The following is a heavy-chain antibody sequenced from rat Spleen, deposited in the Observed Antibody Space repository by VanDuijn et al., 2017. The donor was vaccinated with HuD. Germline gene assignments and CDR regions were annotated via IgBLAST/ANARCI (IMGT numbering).Heavy chain of an antibody. CDR2: ISSDGTNT. V-gene: IGHV5-29*01. Sequence: EVQLVESDGGLVQPGRSLKLSCAASGFTFSDYYMAWVRQAPTKGLEWVATISSDGTNTYYRDSVRGRFIISRDNAKSTLYLQMNRLRSEDTATYYCARQGYYDGPYVMDAWGQGASVTVSS. CDR3: ARQGYYDGPYVMDA. D-gene: IGHD1-12*02. J-gene: IGHJ4*01. CDR1: GFTFSDYY.